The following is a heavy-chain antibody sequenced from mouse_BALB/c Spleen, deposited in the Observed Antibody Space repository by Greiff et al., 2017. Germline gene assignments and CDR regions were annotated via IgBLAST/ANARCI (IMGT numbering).Heavy chain of an antibody. CDR3: ARRGMITEAWFAY. D-gene: IGHD2-4*01. CDR1: GYTFSSYW. Sequence: VQLQQSGAELMKPGASVKISCKATGYTFSSYWIEWVKQRPGHGLEWIGEILPGSGSTNYNEKFKGKVTFTADTSSNTAYMQLSSLTSEDSAVYYCARRGMITEAWFAYWGQGTLVTVSA. J-gene: IGHJ3*01. V-gene: IGHV1-9*01. CDR2: ILPGSGST.